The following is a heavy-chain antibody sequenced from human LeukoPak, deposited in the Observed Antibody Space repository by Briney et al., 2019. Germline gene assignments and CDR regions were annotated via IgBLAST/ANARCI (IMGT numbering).Heavy chain of an antibody. Sequence: ASVKVSCKASGYTFTGYYMHWARQAPGQGLEWMGWINPNSGGTNYAQKFQGRVTMTRDTSISTAYMELSRLRSDDTAVYYCARRKAVAKYYFDYWGQGTLVTVSS. D-gene: IGHD6-13*01. J-gene: IGHJ4*02. V-gene: IGHV1-2*02. CDR3: ARRKAVAKYYFDY. CDR2: INPNSGGT. CDR1: GYTFTGYY.